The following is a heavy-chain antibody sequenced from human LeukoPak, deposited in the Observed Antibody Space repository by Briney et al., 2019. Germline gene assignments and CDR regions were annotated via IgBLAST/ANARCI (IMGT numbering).Heavy chain of an antibody. CDR3: ARGLNLQATAFDI. V-gene: IGHV3-9*01. D-gene: IGHD5-12*01. CDR2: ISWNSGSI. Sequence: GGSLRLSCAASGLTFSSHWMHWVRQAPGKGLEWVSGISWNSGSIGYADSVKGRFTISRDNAKNSLYLQMNSLRAEDTALYYCARGLNLQATAFDIWGQGTMVTVSS. CDR1: GLTFSSHW. J-gene: IGHJ3*02.